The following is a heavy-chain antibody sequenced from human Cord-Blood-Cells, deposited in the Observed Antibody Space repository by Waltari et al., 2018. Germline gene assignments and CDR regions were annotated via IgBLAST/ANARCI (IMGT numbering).Heavy chain of an antibody. D-gene: IGHD6-13*01. CDR2: ISAYNGNT. CDR1: GYTFTSYG. V-gene: IGHV1-18*04. CDR3: ARGQYDPEQQPHYWYFDL. J-gene: IGHJ2*01. Sequence: QVQXVQXGAEXKKPGASVKVSCKASGYTFTSYGISWVRQAPGQGREWMGWISAYNGNTNYAQKLQGRGTMTTDTSTSTAYMELRSLRSDDTAVYYCARGQYDPEQQPHYWYFDLWGRGTLVTVSS.